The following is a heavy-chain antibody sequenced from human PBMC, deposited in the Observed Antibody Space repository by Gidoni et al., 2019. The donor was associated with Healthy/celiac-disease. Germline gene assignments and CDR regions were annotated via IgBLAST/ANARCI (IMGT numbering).Heavy chain of an antibody. CDR1: GGSFSGYY. V-gene: IGHV4-34*01. D-gene: IGHD3-10*01. J-gene: IGHJ1*01. CDR3: ARAVRGSGSYYKSSEYFQH. Sequence: QVQLQQWGAGLLKPSETLSLTCAVYGGSFSGYYWRWIRQPPGKGLEWIGEINHSGSTNYNPSLKSRVTISVDTSKNQFSLKLSSVTAADTAVYYCARAVRGSGSYYKSSEYFQHWGQGTLVTVSS. CDR2: INHSGST.